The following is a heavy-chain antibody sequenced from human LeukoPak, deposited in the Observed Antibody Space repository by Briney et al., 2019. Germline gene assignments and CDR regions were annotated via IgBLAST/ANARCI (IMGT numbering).Heavy chain of an antibody. CDR1: GGSISSGGYY. J-gene: IGHJ3*02. V-gene: IGHV4-31*03. D-gene: IGHD3-22*01. CDR3: ASQDYYDSSGYHGAFDI. CDR2: IYYSGST. Sequence: SETLSLTCTVSGGSISSGGYYWSWIRQHPGKGLEWIGYIYYSGSTYYNPSLKSRVTISVDTSKNQFSLKLSSVTAADTAVYYCASQDYYDSSGYHGAFDIWGQGTMVTVPS.